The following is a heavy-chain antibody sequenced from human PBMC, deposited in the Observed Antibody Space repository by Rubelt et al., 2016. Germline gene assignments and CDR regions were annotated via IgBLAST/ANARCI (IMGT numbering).Heavy chain of an antibody. D-gene: IGHD6-13*01. Sequence: QVQLVQSGAEVKKPGSSVKVSCKASACTFSSYAISWVRQPPGQGLEWMGGLITIFGTANYAQKLQCRVTITADESTSTGYMELSSLRSEDTAVYYCAREQQLVGGWFDPWGQGTLVTVSS. CDR1: ACTFSSYA. V-gene: IGHV1-69*01. CDR3: AREQQLVGGWFDP. CDR2: LITIFGTA. J-gene: IGHJ5*02.